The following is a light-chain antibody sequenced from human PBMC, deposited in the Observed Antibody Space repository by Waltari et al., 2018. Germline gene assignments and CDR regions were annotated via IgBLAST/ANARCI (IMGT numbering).Light chain of an antibody. J-gene: IGKJ4*01. CDR3: LQRSDWPLT. Sequence: EIVMTQSPTTLSLSPGERATLSCRASQSVSRSLVWYQQKPGQAPRLLMFDTSSRATGIPDRFSVSRSGTDFTLTISSLDPEDVGVSYCLQRSDWPLTFGGGTKVEIK. V-gene: IGKV3-11*01. CDR1: QSVSRS. CDR2: DTS.